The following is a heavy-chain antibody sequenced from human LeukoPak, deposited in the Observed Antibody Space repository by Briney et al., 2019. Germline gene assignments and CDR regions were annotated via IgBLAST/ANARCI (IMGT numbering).Heavy chain of an antibody. V-gene: IGHV3-74*01. Sequence: GGSLRLSCAGSGFSLGSHWMHWVRQAPGKGLVWVSALSGDGHNTIYADAVKGRFTISRDNSKNTLYLQMNSLRADDTAVYYCAGASHIGAAGLFDSWGQGTLVTVSS. CDR2: LSGDGHNT. CDR3: AGASHIGAAGLFDS. D-gene: IGHD6-13*01. CDR1: GFSLGSHW. J-gene: IGHJ4*02.